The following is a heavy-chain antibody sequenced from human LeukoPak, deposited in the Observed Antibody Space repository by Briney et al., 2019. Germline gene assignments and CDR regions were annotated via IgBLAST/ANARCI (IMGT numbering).Heavy chain of an antibody. J-gene: IGHJ3*02. D-gene: IGHD3-3*01. V-gene: IGHV3-7*01. Sequence: GGSLRLSCAASGFTFSSYWMSWVRQAPGKGLEWVANIKQDGSEKYYVDSVKGRFTISRDNAKNSLYLQMNSLRAEDTAVYYCAREVTYYDFWSGQTLLDAFDIWGQGTMVTVSS. CDR1: GFTFSSYW. CDR2: IKQDGSEK. CDR3: AREVTYYDFWSGQTLLDAFDI.